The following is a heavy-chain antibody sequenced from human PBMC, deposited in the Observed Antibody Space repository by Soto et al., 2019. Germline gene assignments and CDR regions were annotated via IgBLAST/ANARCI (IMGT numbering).Heavy chain of an antibody. CDR3: AKDRWEFTRYFDS. CDR1: GFTFTNYG. V-gene: IGHV3-30*18. CDR2: ISKDGNDQ. J-gene: IGHJ4*02. Sequence: QVQLVESGGGVVKPGTSLRLSCAASGFTFTNYGMHWVRQAPGKGLEWVAVISKDGNDQYFADSVKGRFSVSRDNSKNTLHLQMNSLRPEDTAVYYCAKDRWEFTRYFDSWGQGTLVLVSS. D-gene: IGHD1-26*01.